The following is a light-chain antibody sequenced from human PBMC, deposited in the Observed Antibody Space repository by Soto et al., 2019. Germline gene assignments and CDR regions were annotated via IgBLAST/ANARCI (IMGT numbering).Light chain of an antibody. CDR3: QQYGTSPRT. J-gene: IGKJ1*01. V-gene: IGKV3-20*01. CDR1: QSVSSSY. Sequence: PGARATLSCRASQSVSSSYLAWYQQKPGQAPRLLIYGASNRATGIPDRFSGSGSGTDFTLTISRVEPEDFAVYYCQQYGTSPRTFGQGTKVEIE. CDR2: GAS.